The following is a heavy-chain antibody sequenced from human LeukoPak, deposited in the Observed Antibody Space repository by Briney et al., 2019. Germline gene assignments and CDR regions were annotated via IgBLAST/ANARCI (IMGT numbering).Heavy chain of an antibody. CDR3: ARAGYCSGGSCYYTDY. CDR1: GGTFSSYA. Sequence: GSSVKVSCKASGGTFSSYAISWVRQAPGQGLEWMGRIIPIFGTANYAQKFQGRVTITTDESTSTAYMELSSPRSEDTAVYYCARAGYCSGGSCYYTDYWGQGTLVTVSS. CDR2: IIPIFGTA. J-gene: IGHJ4*02. D-gene: IGHD2-15*01. V-gene: IGHV1-69*05.